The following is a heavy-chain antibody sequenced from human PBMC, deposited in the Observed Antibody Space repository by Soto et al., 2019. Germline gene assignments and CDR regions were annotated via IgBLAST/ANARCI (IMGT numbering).Heavy chain of an antibody. CDR1: GGSISSNY. CDR3: ARYRREAVAGYTLDN. CDR2: VYNSGST. V-gene: IGHV4-59*01. D-gene: IGHD6-19*01. J-gene: IGHJ4*02. Sequence: SETLSLTCTVSGGSISSNYWTWIRQPPGKGLEWIGYVYNSGSTNYNPSLTSRVTSSEDTSKSQFSLKVNSMTAADTAVYYCARYRREAVAGYTLDNWGQGSLVTVSS.